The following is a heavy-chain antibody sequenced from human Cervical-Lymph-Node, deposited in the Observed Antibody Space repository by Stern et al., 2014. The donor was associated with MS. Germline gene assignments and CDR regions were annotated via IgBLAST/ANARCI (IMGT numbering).Heavy chain of an antibody. D-gene: IGHD6-13*01. J-gene: IGHJ4*02. CDR2: IWHDGKNE. CDR1: GFSFSSYG. V-gene: IGHV3-33*01. Sequence: VQLVESGGGVVQPGRSLRLSCAASGFSFSSYGMYWVRQAPGKGLGWVSVIWHDGKNEYYADSVKGRFTISRDTAKSTVYLQMNSLRDEDTAVYFCARHPAAAGTGVHLEYWGQGTLVIVSS. CDR3: ARHPAAAGTGVHLEY.